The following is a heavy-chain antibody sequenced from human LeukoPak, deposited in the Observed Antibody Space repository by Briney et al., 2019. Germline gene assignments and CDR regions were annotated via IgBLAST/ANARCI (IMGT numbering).Heavy chain of an antibody. V-gene: IGHV3-30*04. D-gene: IGHD3-10*01. Sequence: PGGSLRLSCAASGFTFSSYAVHWVRQAPGKGLEWVAVISYDGSNKYYADSVKGRFTISRDNSKNTLYLQMNSLKTEDTAVYYCTTDVLLWFGELSALSYWGQGTLVTVSS. CDR2: ISYDGSNK. CDR3: TTDVLLWFGELSALSY. CDR1: GFTFSSYA. J-gene: IGHJ4*02.